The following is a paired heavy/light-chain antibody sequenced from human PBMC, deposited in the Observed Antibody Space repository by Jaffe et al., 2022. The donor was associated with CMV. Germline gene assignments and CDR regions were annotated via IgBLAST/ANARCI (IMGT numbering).Heavy chain of an antibody. CDR3: AKGRGAACTGDCQGRVLDY. CDR1: GFTFGRYA. J-gene: IGHJ4*02. V-gene: IGHV3-23*01. Sequence: EVQLLESGGGLVQPGGSLRLSCAASGFTFGRYAMTWVRQAPGKGLEWVSTITDDSGDTYYEDSVKGRFTVSRDNSKNTLFLQMNSLRVDDTAIYYCAKGRGAACTGDCQGRVLDYWGQGTLVTVSS. CDR2: ITDDSGDT. D-gene: IGHD2-8*02.
Light chain of an antibody. Sequence: EIVLTQSPGTLSLSPGERATLSCRASQSLNKNYLAWYQQKPGQAPTLLMYGVSTRATGIPDRFSGSGSGTDFTLTISRLEPEDFAVYYCQDYGSSPRAFGQGTTVEIK. J-gene: IGKJ1*01. V-gene: IGKV3-20*01. CDR3: QDYGSSPRA. CDR1: QSLNKNY. CDR2: GVS.